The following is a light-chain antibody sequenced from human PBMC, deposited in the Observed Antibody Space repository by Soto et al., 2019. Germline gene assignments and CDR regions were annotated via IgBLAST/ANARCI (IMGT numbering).Light chain of an antibody. V-gene: IGKV3-15*01. CDR2: GAS. J-gene: IGKJ4*01. Sequence: EIVMTQSPATLSVSPGERATLSCRASQSVSSNLAWYQQKPGQAPRLLIYGASTRATGFPAMFSGSGSGTDFTLTISSLHSEDFAVYYCQQHNKWPLTFGGGTKVEI. CDR1: QSVSSN. CDR3: QQHNKWPLT.